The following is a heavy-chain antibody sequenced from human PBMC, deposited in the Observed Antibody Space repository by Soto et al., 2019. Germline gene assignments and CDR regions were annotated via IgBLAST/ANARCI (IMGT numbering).Heavy chain of an antibody. CDR1: GYTFTSYY. D-gene: IGHD6-13*01. CDR3: ASAQGYSSSWTGPFFDY. J-gene: IGHJ4*02. V-gene: IGHV1-46*01. Sequence: ASVKVSCKASGYTFTSYYMHWVRQAPGQGLEWMGIINPSGGSTSYAQKFQDRVTMTRDTSTSTVYMELSSLRSEDTAVYYCASAQGYSSSWTGPFFDYWGQGTLVTVSS. CDR2: INPSGGST.